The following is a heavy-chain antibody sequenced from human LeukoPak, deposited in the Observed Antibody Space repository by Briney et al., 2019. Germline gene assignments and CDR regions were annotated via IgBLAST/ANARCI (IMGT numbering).Heavy chain of an antibody. CDR2: IYYSGST. V-gene: IGHV4-39*07. CDR1: GGSIGSSSYY. CDR3: ARTDYYDSSGGAFDI. J-gene: IGHJ3*02. D-gene: IGHD3-22*01. Sequence: PSETLSLTCTVSGGSIGSSSYYWGWIRQPPGKGLEWIGSIYYSGSTYYNPSLKSRVTISVDTSKNQFSLKLSSVTAADTAVYYCARTDYYDSSGGAFDIWGQGTMVTVSS.